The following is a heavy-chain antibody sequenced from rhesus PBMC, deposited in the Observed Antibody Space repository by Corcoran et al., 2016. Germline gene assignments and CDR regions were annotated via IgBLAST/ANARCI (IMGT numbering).Heavy chain of an antibody. J-gene: IGHJ4*01. CDR1: GYSFPSYW. D-gene: IGHD5-12*01. V-gene: IGHV5-20*02. CDR2: IAPSDSDT. CDR3: AKGVGSSSDY. Sequence: EVQLVHSGAEVKRPGESLKISCKTSGYSFPSYWTSWVRQIPGKGLAWRGAIAPSDSDTRYSPAFQSQVTISADKSISTAYLQWSSLKASDTATYYCAKGVGSSSDYWGQGVLVTVSS.